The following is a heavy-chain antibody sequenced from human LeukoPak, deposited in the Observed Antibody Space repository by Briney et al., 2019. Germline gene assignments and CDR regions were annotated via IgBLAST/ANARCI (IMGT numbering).Heavy chain of an antibody. J-gene: IGHJ4*02. CDR2: ISYDGSNK. Sequence: GGSLRLSYAASGFTFRSYWMNWARQAPGKGLEWVAVISYDGSNKYYADSVKDRFTISRDNSKNTLYLQMNSLRAEDTAVYYCARTPTTVVVYYFDYWGQGTLVTVSS. CDR3: ARTPTTVVVYYFDY. V-gene: IGHV3-30*03. CDR1: GFTFRSYW. D-gene: IGHD4-17*01.